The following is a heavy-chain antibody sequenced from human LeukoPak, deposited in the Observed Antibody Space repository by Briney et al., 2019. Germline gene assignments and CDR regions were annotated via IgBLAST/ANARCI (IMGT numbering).Heavy chain of an antibody. CDR1: GFTFSSYS. CDR2: ISSSSSYI. J-gene: IGHJ4*02. D-gene: IGHD5-18*01. CDR3: ARDKTRGLGYSYSKSGNYFDY. Sequence: GGSLRLSCAASGFTFSSYSMNWVRQAPGKWLEWVSSISSSSSYIYYADSVKGRFTISRDNAKNSLYLQMNSLRAEDTAVYSCARDKTRGLGYSYSKSGNYFDYWGQGTLVTVSS. V-gene: IGHV3-21*01.